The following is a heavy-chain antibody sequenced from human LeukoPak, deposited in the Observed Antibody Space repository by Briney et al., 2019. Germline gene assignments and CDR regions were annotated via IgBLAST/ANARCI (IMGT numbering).Heavy chain of an antibody. CDR1: GFTFSSYW. J-gene: IGHJ4*02. CDR3: ARGGSGSSPAYSFDY. D-gene: IGHD3-10*01. V-gene: IGHV3-7*01. CDR2: IKQDGSAK. Sequence: GGSLRLSCAASGFTFSSYWMSWVRQAPGKGLEWVANIKQDGSAKYYVDSVKGRFTISRDNAKNSLYLQMNSLRAEDTAVYYCARGGSGSSPAYSFDYWGQGTLVTVSS.